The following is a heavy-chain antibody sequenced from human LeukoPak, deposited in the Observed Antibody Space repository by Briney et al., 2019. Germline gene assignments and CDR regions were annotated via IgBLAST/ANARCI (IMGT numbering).Heavy chain of an antibody. D-gene: IGHD5-12*01. CDR1: VGSISSYY. J-gene: IGHJ6*03. CDR2: IYTSGNT. V-gene: IGHV4-4*07. CDR3: ARDGATGYYYYMDV. Sequence: PSQSLSLTRTVSVGSISSYYWSWIRQPAGKGLEWIGRIYTSGNTNYNPSPKSRVTMSVDTSKNQFSLKLSSVTAADTAVHYCARDGATGYYYYMDVWGKGTTVTVSS.